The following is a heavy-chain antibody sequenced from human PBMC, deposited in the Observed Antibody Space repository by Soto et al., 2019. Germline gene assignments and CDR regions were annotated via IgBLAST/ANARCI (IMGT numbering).Heavy chain of an antibody. J-gene: IGHJ6*03. CDR1: GFTFSSYS. CDR3: ALCYYYYMDV. D-gene: IGHD2-21*01. Sequence: GGSLSLSCAASGFTFSSYSMNWVRQAPGKGLEWVSSISGSSGNTYYADSVKGRFTISRDNSKNTLYLQMNSLRAEDTAVYYCALCYYYYMDVWGKGTTVTASS. CDR2: ISGSSGNT. V-gene: IGHV3-21*04.